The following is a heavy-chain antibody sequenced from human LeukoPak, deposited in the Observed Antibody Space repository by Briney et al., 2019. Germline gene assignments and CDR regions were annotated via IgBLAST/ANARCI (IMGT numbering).Heavy chain of an antibody. V-gene: IGHV1-3*01. CDR2: INAGNGNT. CDR3: ARDQGYSYGYFGY. Sequence: GASVKVSCKASGYTFTSYAMHWVRQAPGQRLEWMGWINAGNGNTKYSRKFQGRVTITRDTSASTAYMELSSLRSEDTAVYYCARDQGYSYGYFGYWGQGTLVTVSS. J-gene: IGHJ4*02. D-gene: IGHD5-18*01. CDR1: GYTFTSYA.